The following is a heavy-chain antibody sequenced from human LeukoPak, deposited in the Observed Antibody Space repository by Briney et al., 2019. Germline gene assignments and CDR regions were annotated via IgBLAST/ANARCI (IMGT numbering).Heavy chain of an antibody. CDR1: GFTVSSNY. Sequence: GGSLRLSCVASGFTVSSNYMSWVRQAPGKGLEWVSVIYSGGNTYCADSVKGRFTIPRDTSKNTLYLQMNSLRAEDTAVYYCARGITGPNGLDVWGHGTTVTVSS. J-gene: IGHJ6*02. V-gene: IGHV3-53*01. D-gene: IGHD1-14*01. CDR2: IYSGGNT. CDR3: ARGITGPNGLDV.